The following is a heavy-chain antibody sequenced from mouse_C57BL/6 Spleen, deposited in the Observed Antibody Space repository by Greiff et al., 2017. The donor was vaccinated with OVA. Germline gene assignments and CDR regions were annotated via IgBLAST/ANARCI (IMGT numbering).Heavy chain of an antibody. CDR1: GYAFSSSW. V-gene: IGHV1-82*01. CDR2: IYPGDGDT. CDR3: ARWNEGEFDY. J-gene: IGHJ2*01. Sequence: QVQLQQSGPELVKPGASVKISCKASGYAFSSSWMNWVKQRPGKGLEWIGRIYPGDGDTNYNGKFKGKATLTADKSSSTAYMQLSSLTSEDSAVYFSARWNEGEFDYWGQGTTLTVSS.